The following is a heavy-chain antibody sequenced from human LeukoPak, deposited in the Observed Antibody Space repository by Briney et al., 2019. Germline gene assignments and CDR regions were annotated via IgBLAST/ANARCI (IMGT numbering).Heavy chain of an antibody. CDR3: ARGYYDSSDYEYFQH. CDR2: INPNSGGT. Sequence: ASVKVSCKASGYTFTGYYMHWVRQAPGQGLEWMGWINPNSGGTNSAQKFQGRVTMTRDTSIITAYMELSRLRSDDTAVYFCARGYYDSSDYEYFQHWGQGTLVTVSS. CDR1: GYTFTGYY. J-gene: IGHJ1*01. V-gene: IGHV1-2*02. D-gene: IGHD3-22*01.